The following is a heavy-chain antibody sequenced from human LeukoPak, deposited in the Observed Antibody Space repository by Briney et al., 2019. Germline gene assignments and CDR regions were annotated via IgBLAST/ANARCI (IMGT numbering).Heavy chain of an antibody. D-gene: IGHD6-6*01. CDR1: GYTFNSYG. V-gene: IGHV1-18*01. CDR3: AREGYSSSSPFDY. J-gene: IGHJ4*02. Sequence: ASVKVSCKASGYTFNSYGISWVRQAPGQGLEWMGWISGYNGNTNYAQKFQGRVTITADESTSTAYMELSSLRSEDTAVYYCAREGYSSSSPFDYWGQGTLVTVSS. CDR2: ISGYNGNT.